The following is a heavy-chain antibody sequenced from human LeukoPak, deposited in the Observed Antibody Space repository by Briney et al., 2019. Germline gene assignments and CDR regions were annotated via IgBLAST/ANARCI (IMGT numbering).Heavy chain of an antibody. D-gene: IGHD3-10*01. CDR2: INHSGST. J-gene: IGHJ6*04. V-gene: IGHV4-34*01. Sequence: PSETLSLTCAVYGGSFSGYYWSWIRQPPGKGLEWIGEINHSGSTNYNPSLTSRGTISVDTSKNQFSLKVTSVTAADTAVYYCARHRRFGELSSYYYGMDVWGKGTTVTVSS. CDR3: ARHRRFGELSSYYYGMDV. CDR1: GGSFSGYY.